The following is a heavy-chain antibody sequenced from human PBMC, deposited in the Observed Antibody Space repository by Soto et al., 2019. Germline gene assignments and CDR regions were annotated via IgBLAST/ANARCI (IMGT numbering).Heavy chain of an antibody. V-gene: IGHV1-18*04. Sequence: ASVKVSCKASGYTFTSYGISWVRQAPGQGLEWMGWISAYNGNTNYAQKLQGRVTMTTDTSTSTAYMELRSLRSDDTAVYYCARRTYYYDSSGYSGFDYWGHGTLVTVSS. J-gene: IGHJ4*01. CDR1: GYTFTSYG. CDR3: ARRTYYYDSSGYSGFDY. CDR2: ISAYNGNT. D-gene: IGHD3-22*01.